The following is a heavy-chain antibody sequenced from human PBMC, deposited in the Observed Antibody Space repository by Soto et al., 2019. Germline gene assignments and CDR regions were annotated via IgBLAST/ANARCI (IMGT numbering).Heavy chain of an antibody. D-gene: IGHD1-26*01. CDR1: GFTFSNYW. CDR2: INNDGSRT. CDR3: GTTFEY. J-gene: IGHJ4*02. V-gene: IGHV3-74*01. Sequence: PGGSLRLSCAASGFTFSNYWMDWVRQVSGGGLVGVSSINNDGSRTWYADSVRGRIAMSRDNARNLVYLQMNSLRAEDTAVYYCGTTFEYWGQGALVTVSS.